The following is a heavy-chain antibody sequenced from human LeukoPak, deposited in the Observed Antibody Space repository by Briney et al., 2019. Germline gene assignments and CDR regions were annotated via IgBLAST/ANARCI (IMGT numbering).Heavy chain of an antibody. D-gene: IGHD5-24*01. CDR3: VREPTKMASAE. J-gene: IGHJ4*02. Sequence: HRASVKVSCKASGYTFSNYDIDRVRQATGQGLEWMGWMNPKSGNTGYAQKFQGRVTMTRNTSISTAYMELSSLRSEDTAVYYCVREPTKMASAEWGQGTLVTVSS. CDR1: GYTFSNYD. V-gene: IGHV1-8*01. CDR2: MNPKSGNT.